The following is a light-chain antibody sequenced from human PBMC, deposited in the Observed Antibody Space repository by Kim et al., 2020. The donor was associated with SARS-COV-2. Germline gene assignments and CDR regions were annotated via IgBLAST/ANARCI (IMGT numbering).Light chain of an antibody. J-gene: IGKJ3*01. CDR2: DAS. Sequence: VGDRVTRTLQGRQDICKYLNLYQQKQGRAPKRLFYDASTLGTGVPSRFSGRGSRTDFTVPICALHPEDIATYYCLQYDNLPRGFGPRTQVDI. CDR3: LQYDNLPRG. CDR1: QDICKY. V-gene: IGKV1-33*01.